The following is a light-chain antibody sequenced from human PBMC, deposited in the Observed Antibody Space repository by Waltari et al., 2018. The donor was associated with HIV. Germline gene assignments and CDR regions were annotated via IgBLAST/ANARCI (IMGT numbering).Light chain of an antibody. V-gene: IGLV2-8*01. CDR2: EVN. CDR1: SSDVGRSDY. CDR3: TSYAGINPVA. J-gene: IGLJ2*01. Sequence: QSALTQPPSASGSPGQSVTISCTGTSSDVGRSDYVSWYQHHPGKAPKLLIYEVNKRPSGVPDRFSGSKSGNTASLTVSGLQAEDEAEYSCTSYAGINPVAFGGGTKLTVL.